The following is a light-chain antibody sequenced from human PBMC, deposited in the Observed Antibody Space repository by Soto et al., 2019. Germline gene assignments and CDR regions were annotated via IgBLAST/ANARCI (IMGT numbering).Light chain of an antibody. V-gene: IGLV1-40*01. CDR3: QSFDTALSSSI. Sequence: QSVLTQPPSVSGAPGQRVTISCTGTSSNIGAYYDVNWYQIVPGKAPKLLISRNNNRPSGVPDRFSGSKSDTSASLAITGLQSEDEAEYYCQSFDTALSSSIFGGGTQLTVL. J-gene: IGLJ2*01. CDR1: SSNIGAYYD. CDR2: RNN.